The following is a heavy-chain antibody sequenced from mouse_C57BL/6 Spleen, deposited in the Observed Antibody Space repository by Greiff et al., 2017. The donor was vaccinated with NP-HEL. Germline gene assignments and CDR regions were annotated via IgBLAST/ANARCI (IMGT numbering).Heavy chain of an antibody. J-gene: IGHJ2*01. D-gene: IGHD1-1*01. CDR1: GFNIKDDY. V-gene: IGHV14-4*01. CDR2: IDPENGDT. CDR3: TTSSYSYFDY. Sequence: VQLKESGAELVRPGASVKLSCTASGFNIKDDYMHWVKQRPEQGLEWIGWIDPENGDTEYASKFQGKATITADTSSNTAYLQLSSLTSEDTAVYYCTTSSYSYFDYWGQGTTLTVSS.